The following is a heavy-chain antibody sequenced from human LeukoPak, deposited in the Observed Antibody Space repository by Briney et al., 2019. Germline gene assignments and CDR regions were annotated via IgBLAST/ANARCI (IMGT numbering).Heavy chain of an antibody. J-gene: IGHJ4*02. D-gene: IGHD3-10*01. V-gene: IGHV3-23*01. CDR2: ISGSGGST. Sequence: GGSLRLSCAASGFTFSSYAMSWVRQAPGKGLEWVSAISGSGGSTYYADSVKGRFTISRDNSKNTLSLQMNSLRAEDTAVYYCAKSSYGAGSIYWGQGTLVTVSS. CDR3: AKSSYGAGSIY. CDR1: GFTFSSYA.